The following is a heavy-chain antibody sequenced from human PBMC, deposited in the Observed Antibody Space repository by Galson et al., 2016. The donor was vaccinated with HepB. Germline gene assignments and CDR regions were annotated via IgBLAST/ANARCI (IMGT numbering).Heavy chain of an antibody. D-gene: IGHD2-8*01. V-gene: IGHV1-69*13. CDR2: IIPVFGRP. CDR1: GDTFSGYA. Sequence: SVKVSCKASGDTFSGYALSWVRQAPGQGLEWMGGIIPVFGRPNYAQKFQGRVTITADESTSTAYLEVSTLRSEDTAVYYCASVDGTNTRAGRGSFYFYDMDVWGQGTTVTVSS. CDR3: ASVDGTNTRAGRGSFYFYDMDV. J-gene: IGHJ6*02.